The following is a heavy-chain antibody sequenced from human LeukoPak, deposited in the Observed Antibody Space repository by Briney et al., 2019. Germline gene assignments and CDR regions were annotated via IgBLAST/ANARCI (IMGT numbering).Heavy chain of an antibody. CDR2: IYYSGST. CDR1: GGSISSYY. CDR3: ARAVRRGRFLEDRRWFDP. D-gene: IGHD3-3*01. Sequence: PSQTLSLTCTVSGGSISSYYWSSIRQPPRKGLEWIGYIYYSGSTNYNPSLKSLVTISVDTSKNQFSLKLSSVTAADTAVYYCARAVRRGRFLEDRRWFDPWGQGTLVTVSS. J-gene: IGHJ5*02. V-gene: IGHV4-59*01.